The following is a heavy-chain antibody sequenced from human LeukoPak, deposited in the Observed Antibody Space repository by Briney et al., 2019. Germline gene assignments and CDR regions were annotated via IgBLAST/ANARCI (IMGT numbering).Heavy chain of an antibody. CDR3: ARSYCSSTSCYFSHYYYGMDV. CDR2: INHSGST. CDR1: GGSFSGYY. D-gene: IGHD2-2*01. J-gene: IGHJ6*02. V-gene: IGHV4-34*01. Sequence: PSETLSLTCAVYGGSFSGYYWSWLRQPPGKGLEWIGEINHSGSTNYNPPLKSRVTISVDTSKNQFSLKLSSVTAADTAVYYCARSYCSSTSCYFSHYYYGMDVWGQGTTVTVSS.